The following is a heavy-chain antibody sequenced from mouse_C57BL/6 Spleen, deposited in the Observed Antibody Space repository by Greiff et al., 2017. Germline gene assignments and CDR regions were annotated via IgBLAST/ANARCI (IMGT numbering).Heavy chain of an antibody. Sequence: QVQLQQPGTELVKPGASVKLSCKASGYTFTSYWMHWVKQRPGQGLEWIGNINPSNGGTNYNEKFKSKATLTVDKSSSTAYMQLSSLTSEDSAVYYGARSDFYYGSSLYAMDYWGQGTSVTVSS. CDR2: INPSNGGT. J-gene: IGHJ4*01. D-gene: IGHD1-1*01. CDR1: GYTFTSYW. CDR3: ARSDFYYGSSLYAMDY. V-gene: IGHV1-53*01.